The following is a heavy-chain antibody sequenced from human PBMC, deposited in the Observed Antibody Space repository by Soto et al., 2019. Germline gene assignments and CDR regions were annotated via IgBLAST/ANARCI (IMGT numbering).Heavy chain of an antibody. V-gene: IGHV3-7*01. J-gene: IGHJ6*02. D-gene: IGHD2-15*01. Sequence: GGSLRLSCAASGFTVSSNYMSWVRQAPGKGLEWVANIKQDGSEKYYVDSVKGRFTISRDNAKNSLYLQMNSLRAEDTAVYYCARGDPVGYCSGGSCYSDGMDVWGQGTTVTVSS. CDR3: ARGDPVGYCSGGSCYSDGMDV. CDR1: GFTVSSNY. CDR2: IKQDGSEK.